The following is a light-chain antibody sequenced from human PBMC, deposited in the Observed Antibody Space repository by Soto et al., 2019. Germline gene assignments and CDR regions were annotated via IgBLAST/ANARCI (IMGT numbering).Light chain of an antibody. CDR3: CSYADTNTYV. CDR2: EAS. V-gene: IGLV2-23*01. Sequence: QSVLTQPASVSGSPGQSITISCTGTSSDVGSYNLVSWYQQHPGKAPKLIICEASKRPSGVSNRFSGSKSGNAASLTISGLQADDEADYYCCSYADTNTYVFGTGTKLTVL. J-gene: IGLJ1*01. CDR1: SSDVGSYNL.